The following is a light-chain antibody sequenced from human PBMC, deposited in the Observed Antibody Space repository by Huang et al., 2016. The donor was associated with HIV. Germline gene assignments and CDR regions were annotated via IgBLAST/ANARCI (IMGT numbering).Light chain of an antibody. Sequence: IQMTQSPSSLSASVGDRVPISCRASQGSRKSLAWYQQKTGKAPKLLGVGVSKLGKGVPSRCSGSGSGTDYTLTISSLHPEDVATYYCQQYYNTPLTFGGGTKVEIK. CDR1: QGSRKS. CDR3: QQYYNTPLT. J-gene: IGKJ4*01. V-gene: IGKV1-NL1*01. CDR2: GVS.